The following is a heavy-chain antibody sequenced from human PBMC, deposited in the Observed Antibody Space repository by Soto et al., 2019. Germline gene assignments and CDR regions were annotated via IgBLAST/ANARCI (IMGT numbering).Heavy chain of an antibody. CDR3: ARGPVAGIYYYYYMDV. CDR1: GFTFSSYA. D-gene: IGHD6-19*01. CDR2: ISGSGGST. Sequence: PGGSLRLSCAASGFTFSSYAMSWVRQAPGKGLEWVSAISGSGGSTYYADSVKGRFTISRDNSKNTLYLQMNSLRSEDTAVYYCARGPVAGIYYYYYMDVWGKGTTVTVSS. V-gene: IGHV3-23*01. J-gene: IGHJ6*03.